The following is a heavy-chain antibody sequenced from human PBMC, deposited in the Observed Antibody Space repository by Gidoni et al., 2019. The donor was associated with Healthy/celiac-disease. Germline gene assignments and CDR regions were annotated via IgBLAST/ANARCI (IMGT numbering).Heavy chain of an antibody. J-gene: IGHJ6*03. D-gene: IGHD4-17*01. CDR1: GGSFSGYY. CDR3: ARDYGGKYYYYMDV. CDR2: INHSGST. V-gene: IGHV4-34*01. Sequence: QVQLQQWGAGLLKPSETLSLTCSVYGGSFSGYYWSWIPQPPGKGLEWIGEINHSGSTNYNPSLKSRVTISVDTSKNQFSLKLSSVTAADTAGYYCARDYGGKYYYYMDVWGKGTTVTVSS.